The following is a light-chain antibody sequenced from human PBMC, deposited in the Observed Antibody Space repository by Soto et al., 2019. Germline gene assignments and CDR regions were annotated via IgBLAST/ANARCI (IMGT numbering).Light chain of an antibody. J-gene: IGKJ5*01. V-gene: IGKV1-39*01. CDR2: AAS. CDR3: QQSYSTPIT. Sequence: DIQMTQSPSSLSASVGDRVTTTCRASQSISSYLNWYQQKPGKAPKLLIYAASSLQSGVPSRFSGSGSGTDFTLTISSLQPEDVATYYCQQSYSTPITFGQGTRLEIK. CDR1: QSISSY.